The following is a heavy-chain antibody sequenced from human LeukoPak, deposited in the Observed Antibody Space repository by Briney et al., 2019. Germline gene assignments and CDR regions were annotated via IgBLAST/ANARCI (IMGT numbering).Heavy chain of an antibody. D-gene: IGHD5-18*01. CDR2: IYSGGRT. V-gene: IGHV3-66*01. Sequence: GGSLRLSCVASGFNVSNNYMSWVRQAPGKGLEWVSVIYSGGRTNYSDSVKGRFIISRDNSKSTLFLQMNSLRAEDTAVYYCTRDKVRYTYGYVRAHYGMDGWGQGTTVIVSS. CDR3: TRDKVRYTYGYVRAHYGMDG. J-gene: IGHJ6*02. CDR1: GFNVSNNY.